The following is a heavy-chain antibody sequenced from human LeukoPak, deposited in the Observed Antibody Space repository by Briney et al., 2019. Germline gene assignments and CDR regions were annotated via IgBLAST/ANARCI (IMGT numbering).Heavy chain of an antibody. V-gene: IGHV1-2*06. CDR3: ARDRTNRNGNWFDP. Sequence: ASVKVSCKASGYTFTGYYMHWVRQAPGQGLEWMGRINPNSGGTNYAQKFQGRVTMTRDTSISTAYMELSRLRSDDTAVYYCARDRTNRNGNWFDPWGQGTLVTVSS. D-gene: IGHD1-14*01. J-gene: IGHJ5*02. CDR1: GYTFTGYY. CDR2: INPNSGGT.